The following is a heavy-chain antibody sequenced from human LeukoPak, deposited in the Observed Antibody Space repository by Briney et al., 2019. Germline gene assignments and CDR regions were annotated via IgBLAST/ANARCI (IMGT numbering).Heavy chain of an antibody. D-gene: IGHD4-17*01. CDR2: INPNSGGT. J-gene: IGHJ4*02. Sequence: ASVKVSCTASGYTFTGYYMHWVRQAPGQGLEWMGWINPNSGGTNYAQKFQGRVTMTRDTSISTAYMELSRLRSDDTAVYYCARGTYGDYHRHFGYWGQGTLVTVSS. V-gene: IGHV1-2*02. CDR1: GYTFTGYY. CDR3: ARGTYGDYHRHFGY.